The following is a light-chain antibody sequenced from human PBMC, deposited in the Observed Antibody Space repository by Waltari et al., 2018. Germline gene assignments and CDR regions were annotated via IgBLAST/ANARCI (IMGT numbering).Light chain of an antibody. CDR3: AAWDDSLSGVV. J-gene: IGLJ2*01. V-gene: IGLV1-36*01. CDR1: SSNIGNNA. CDR2: YDD. Sequence: QSVLTQPPSVSEAPRPRVTISCSGSSSNIGNNAVNWYQQLPGTAPKLLIYYDDLLPSGVSDRFSGSKSGPSASLAISGLQSEDVADYDWAAWDDSLSGVVFGGGTKLTVL.